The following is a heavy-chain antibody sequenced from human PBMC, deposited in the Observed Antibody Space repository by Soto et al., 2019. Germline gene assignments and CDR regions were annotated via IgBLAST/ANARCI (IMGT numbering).Heavy chain of an antibody. CDR2: TSYDGSNK. CDR3: ARDRWESFYERYLFDY. V-gene: IGHV3-30-3*01. J-gene: IGHJ4*02. Sequence: PGGSLRLSCVASGFTFSNYAMHWVRQAPGKGLEWVAVTSYDGSNKNYADSVKGRFTISRVNSKNTLYLEMNSLRPGDTAVYYCARDRWESFYERYLFDYWGQGTLVTVSS. D-gene: IGHD3-16*01. CDR1: GFTFSNYA.